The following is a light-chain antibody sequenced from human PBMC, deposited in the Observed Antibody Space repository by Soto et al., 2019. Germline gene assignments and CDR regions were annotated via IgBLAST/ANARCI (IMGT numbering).Light chain of an antibody. CDR2: DVS. CDR3: SSYTSSSAPSAV. J-gene: IGLJ7*01. CDR1: SSDVGGYNY. V-gene: IGLV2-14*01. Sequence: QSALTQPASVSGSPGQSITISCTGTSSDVGGYNYVSWYQQQPGKAPKLMIYDVSNRPSGVSNRFSGSKSGNTASLTISGLQAEDEADYFCSSYTSSSAPSAVFGGGTQLTVL.